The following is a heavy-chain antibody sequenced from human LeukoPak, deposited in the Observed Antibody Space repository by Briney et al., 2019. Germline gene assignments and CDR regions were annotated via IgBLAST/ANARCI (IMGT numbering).Heavy chain of an antibody. D-gene: IGHD1-26*01. CDR2: IDHGGSEK. Sequence: PGGSLRLSCAASGFTFSSYWMTWVRQSPGKGLEWVANIDHGGSEKYYVDSVKGRFTISRDNAKTSLYLQMNSLRAEDTAVYYCAKLGGTYRHVDCWGQGTLVTVSS. CDR3: AKLGGTYRHVDC. J-gene: IGHJ4*02. CDR1: GFTFSSYW. V-gene: IGHV3-7*01.